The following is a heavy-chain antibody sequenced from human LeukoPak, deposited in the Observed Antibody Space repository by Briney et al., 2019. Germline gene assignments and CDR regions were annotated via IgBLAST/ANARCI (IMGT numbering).Heavy chain of an antibody. J-gene: IGHJ4*02. D-gene: IGHD3-10*01. CDR2: ISSSRSYT. CDR3: ARGRVRGVDSKPYYFDY. CDR1: GFTFSDYY. Sequence: GGSLRLSCAASGFTFSDYYMSWIRQAPGKGLEWVSYISSSRSYTNYADSVKGRFTISRDNAKNSLYLQMNSLRAEDTAVYYCARGRVRGVDSKPYYFDYWGQGTLVTVSS. V-gene: IGHV3-11*05.